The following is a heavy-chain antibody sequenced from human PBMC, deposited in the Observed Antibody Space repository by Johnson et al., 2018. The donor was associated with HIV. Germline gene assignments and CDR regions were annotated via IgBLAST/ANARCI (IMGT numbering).Heavy chain of an antibody. J-gene: IGHJ3*02. V-gene: IGHV3-30*04. Sequence: QVQLVESGGGVVQPGRSLRLSCAASGFTFSSYAMHWVRQAPGKGLEWVAVISYDGSDKYYADSVKDRFTISRDNSKNTLYLQMNSLRAEDTAVYYCARDFRSVGANDAFDIWGQGTMVTVSS. CDR1: GFTFSSYA. CDR2: ISYDGSDK. CDR3: ARDFRSVGANDAFDI. D-gene: IGHD1-26*01.